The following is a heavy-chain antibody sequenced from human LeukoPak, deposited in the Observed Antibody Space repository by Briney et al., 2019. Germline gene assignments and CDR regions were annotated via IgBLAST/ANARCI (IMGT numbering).Heavy chain of an antibody. CDR2: INPSGGST. CDR1: GYTFTSYY. V-gene: IGHV1-46*01. Sequence: ASVTVSCKASGYTFTSYYMHWVRQAPGQGLEWMGIINPSGGSTSYAQKFQGRVTMTRYTSTSTVYMELSSLRSDDTAVYYCAREYRHQPREDDAFDIWGQGTMVTVSS. CDR3: AREYRHQPREDDAFDI. D-gene: IGHD3-16*02. J-gene: IGHJ3*02.